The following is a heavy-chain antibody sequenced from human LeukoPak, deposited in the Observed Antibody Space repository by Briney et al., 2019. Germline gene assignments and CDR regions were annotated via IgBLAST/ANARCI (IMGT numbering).Heavy chain of an antibody. CDR1: GGSISSYY. CDR2: IYTSGST. V-gene: IGHV4-4*07. J-gene: IGHJ6*02. CDR3: ARGPGYCSSTSCYLPMDV. Sequence: SETLSLTCTVSGGSISSYYWSWIRQPAGKGLEWIGRIYTSGSTNYNPSLKSRVTMSVDTSKNQFSLKLSSVTAADTAVYYCARGPGYCSSTSCYLPMDVWGRGTTVTVSS. D-gene: IGHD2-2*01.